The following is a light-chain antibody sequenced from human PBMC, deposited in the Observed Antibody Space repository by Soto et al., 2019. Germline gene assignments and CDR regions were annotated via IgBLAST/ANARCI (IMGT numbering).Light chain of an antibody. Sequence: QSALTKPASVSGSPGQSITISCTGTSSDVGSSNLVSWYQQYPGKAPTLIIYEGSKRPSGVSNRFSGAKSGNTASLTISGLQAEDEADYYCCSYAGSNTWVFGGGTKLTVL. J-gene: IGLJ3*02. V-gene: IGLV2-23*01. CDR1: SSDVGSSNL. CDR2: EGS. CDR3: CSYAGSNTWV.